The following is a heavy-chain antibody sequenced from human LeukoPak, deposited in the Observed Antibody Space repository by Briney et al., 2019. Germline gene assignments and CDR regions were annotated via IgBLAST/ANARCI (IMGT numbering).Heavy chain of an antibody. CDR1: GFTVSSNY. J-gene: IGHJ6*04. V-gene: IGHV3-53*01. CDR3: ARANGGYDILTGYYGNSYYGMDV. Sequence: GGSLRLSCAASGFTVSSNYMSWVRQAPGKGLEWVSVIYSGGSTYYADSVKGRFTISRDNSKNTLYLQMNSLRAEDTAVYYCARANGGYDILTGYYGNSYYGMDVWGKGTTVTVSS. D-gene: IGHD3-9*01. CDR2: IYSGGST.